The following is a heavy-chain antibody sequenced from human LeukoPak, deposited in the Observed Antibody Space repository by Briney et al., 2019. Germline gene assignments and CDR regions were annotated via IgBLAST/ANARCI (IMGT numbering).Heavy chain of an antibody. V-gene: IGHV3-15*01. Sequence: KPGGSLRLPCAASGFPFNNAWMSWVRQAPGRGLEWVGRIKRKGDDVTIDYAAPAKGRLSISRDDSKNALYLQMNSLKSEDTAVYYCTAGTGRSDFDYWGQGTLVTVSS. CDR3: TAGTGRSDFDY. J-gene: IGHJ4*02. CDR1: GFPFNNAW. CDR2: IKRKGDDVTI. D-gene: IGHD3/OR15-3a*01.